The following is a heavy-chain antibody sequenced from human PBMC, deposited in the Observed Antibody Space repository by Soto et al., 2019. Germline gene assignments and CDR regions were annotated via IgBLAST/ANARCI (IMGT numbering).Heavy chain of an antibody. V-gene: IGHV2-70*01. D-gene: IGHD6-13*01. J-gene: IGHJ6*02. CDR2: IDCDDDK. Sequence: SGPTLVNPTQTLTLTCTFSGFSLRTSGMCVSWIRQPPGKALEWLALIDCDDDKYYSTSLKTRLTISKDTSINQVVLTMTNMEPVDMDRYCCERASSWYRDYYYYGMDVWGQGITVTVSS. CDR1: GFSLRTSGMC. CDR3: ERASSWYRDYYYYGMDV.